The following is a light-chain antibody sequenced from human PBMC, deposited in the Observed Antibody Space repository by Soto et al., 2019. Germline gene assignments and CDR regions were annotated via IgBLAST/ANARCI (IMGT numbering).Light chain of an antibody. J-gene: IGKJ1*01. V-gene: IGKV3-20*01. CDR2: GAS. CDR3: QQYGRTSST. CDR1: QSVSTNF. Sequence: EIMLTQSPGTLSLSPGEGATLSCRASQSVSTNFFAWYQQKPGQAPRLLIYGASTRATGIPDRFSGSGSGTDFTLTISRLEPEDFAVYYCQQYGRTSSTFGQGTKV.